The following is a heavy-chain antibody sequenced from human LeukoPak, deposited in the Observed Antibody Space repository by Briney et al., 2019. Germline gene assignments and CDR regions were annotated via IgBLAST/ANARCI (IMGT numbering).Heavy chain of an antibody. Sequence: SETLSLTCTVSGGSISSSTYYWGWIRQPPGKGLEWIGSLYSSGSTYYNPSLKSRVTISVDTSKNQFSLKLSSVIAADTAVYYCARQHYYDSSGFFHTFDYWGQGTLVTVSS. CDR1: GGSISSSTYY. D-gene: IGHD3-22*01. J-gene: IGHJ4*02. CDR2: LYSSGST. CDR3: ARQHYYDSSGFFHTFDY. V-gene: IGHV4-39*01.